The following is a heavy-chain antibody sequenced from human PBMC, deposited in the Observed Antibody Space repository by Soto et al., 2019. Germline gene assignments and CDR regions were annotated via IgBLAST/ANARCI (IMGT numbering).Heavy chain of an antibody. CDR1: GLTFRNYG. D-gene: IGHD2-21*01. J-gene: IGHJ4*02. V-gene: IGHV3-7*04. CDR2: IKEDGSEK. Sequence: EVQLVESGGGVVQPGGSLRLSCAASGLTFRNYGLTGFRQFQGKGPEWVASIKEDGSEKYYVDSLKGRFTISRDNAKNSLYLQMNSLRVEDTAVYYCARLLWWWGYWGQGTLVTVSS. CDR3: ARLLWWWGY.